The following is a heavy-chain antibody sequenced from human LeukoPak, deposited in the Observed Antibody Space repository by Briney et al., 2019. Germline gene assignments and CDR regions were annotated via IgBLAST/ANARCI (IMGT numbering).Heavy chain of an antibody. CDR1: GFTFSSYV. D-gene: IGHD6-19*01. CDR2: SSSSGSTM. J-gene: IGHJ6*03. Sequence: PGGSLRLSCAASGFTFSSYVMSWVRQAPGKGLEWVSYSSSSGSTMYYADSVKGRFTISRDNAKNSLYLQMNSLRAEDTAVYYCARVYSSGSSGRYYYYYYMDVWGKGTTVTVSS. V-gene: IGHV3-48*03. CDR3: ARVYSSGSSGRYYYYYYMDV.